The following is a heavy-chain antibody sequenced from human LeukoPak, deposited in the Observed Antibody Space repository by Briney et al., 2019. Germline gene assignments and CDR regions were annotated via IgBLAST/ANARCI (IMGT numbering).Heavy chain of an antibody. J-gene: IGHJ3*02. CDR1: GFTFSTYA. Sequence: GGPLRLSCAASGFTFSTYAMSWVRQAPGKGLEWVSIMSASASSTYNADSVRGRFTISRDNSKNTMYLQMNSLRAEDTAVYYCARNLLDIWGQGTMVTVSS. CDR2: MSASASST. V-gene: IGHV3-23*01. CDR3: ARNLLDI.